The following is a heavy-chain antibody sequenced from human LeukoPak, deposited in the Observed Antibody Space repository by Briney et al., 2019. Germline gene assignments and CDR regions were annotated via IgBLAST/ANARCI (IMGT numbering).Heavy chain of an antibody. CDR1: GFTFSNYW. CDR2: INQDGSEK. V-gene: IGHV3-7*01. Sequence: GGSLRLSCAASGFTFSNYWMSWVRQAPGKGLEWVANINQDGSEKKYVDSVKGRFTVSRDNAKNSLYLQMNSLRAEDTAVYYCARESRGSSWFIPHYYYYYMDVWGKGTTVTVSS. D-gene: IGHD6-13*01. J-gene: IGHJ6*03. CDR3: ARESRGSSWFIPHYYYYYMDV.